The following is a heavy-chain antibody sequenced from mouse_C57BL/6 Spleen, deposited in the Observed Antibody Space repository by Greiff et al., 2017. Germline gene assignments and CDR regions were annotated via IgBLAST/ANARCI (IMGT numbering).Heavy chain of an antibody. V-gene: IGHV14-2*01. CDR1: GFNIKDYY. CDR3: ATTTVDLYYFDY. J-gene: IGHJ2*01. CDR2: IGPEDGET. Sequence: EVQLQQSGAELVKPGASVKLSCTASGFNIKDYYMHWVKQRTEQSLEWIGRIGPEDGETKYAPKFQGKATITADQSSNTASLQLSSLTSENTAVYYCATTTVDLYYFDYGGQGTTLTVSS. D-gene: IGHD1-1*01.